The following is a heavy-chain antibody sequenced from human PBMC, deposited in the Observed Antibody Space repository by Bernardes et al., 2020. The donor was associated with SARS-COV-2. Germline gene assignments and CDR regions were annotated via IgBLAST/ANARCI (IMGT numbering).Heavy chain of an antibody. V-gene: IGHV5-51*01. CDR3: ARDGVGYSGYS. J-gene: IGHJ4*02. Sequence: GASLKISCKGSGYSFTSYWIGWVRQMPGKGLEWMGIIYPGDSDTRYSPSFQGQVTISADKSTSTAYMELRSLRSDDTAVYYCARDGVGYSGYSWGQGTLVTVSS. CDR1: GYSFTSYW. CDR2: IYPGDSDT. D-gene: IGHD5-12*01.